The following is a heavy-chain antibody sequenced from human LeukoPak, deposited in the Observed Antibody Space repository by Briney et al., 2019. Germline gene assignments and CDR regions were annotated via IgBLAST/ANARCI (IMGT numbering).Heavy chain of an antibody. CDR3: AVGLYSCQFAFDI. CDR2: VYHSGSA. V-gene: IGHV4-38-2*01. D-gene: IGHD2-2*02. CDR1: GYSISRGSY. Sequence: SETLSLTCAVSGYSISRGSYWTWIRQPPGKGLEWIGSVYHSGSAYYNPSLKSRVTISVDTSKNQFSLKLTSVTATDTAVYYCAVGLYSCQFAFDIWGQGTMVTVSS. J-gene: IGHJ3*02.